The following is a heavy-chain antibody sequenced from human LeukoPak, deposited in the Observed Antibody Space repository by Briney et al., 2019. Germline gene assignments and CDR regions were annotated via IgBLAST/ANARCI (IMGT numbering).Heavy chain of an antibody. CDR2: IIPILGIA. V-gene: IGHV1-69*04. J-gene: IGHJ4*02. D-gene: IGHD3-22*01. Sequence: ASVKVSCKASGGTFSSYAISWVRQAPGQGLEWMGRIIPILGIANYAQKLQGRVTMTTDTSTSTAYMELRSLRSDDTAVYYCARYYYDSSGTGGLDYWGQGTLVTVSS. CDR1: GGTFSSYA. CDR3: ARYYYDSSGTGGLDY.